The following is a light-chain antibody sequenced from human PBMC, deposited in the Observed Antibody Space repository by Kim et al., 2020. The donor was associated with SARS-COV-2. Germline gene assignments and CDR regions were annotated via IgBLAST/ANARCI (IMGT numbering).Light chain of an antibody. J-gene: IGKJ5*01. CDR2: DAS. V-gene: IGKV3-11*01. Sequence: SCTPGERAALSCRASQSVSSYLAWYQQKPGQAPRLLIDDASIRATGIPARFSGSGSGTDFTLTISSREHEDFAVYYCQQRSNWITFGQGTRLEIK. CDR1: QSVSSY. CDR3: QQRSNWIT.